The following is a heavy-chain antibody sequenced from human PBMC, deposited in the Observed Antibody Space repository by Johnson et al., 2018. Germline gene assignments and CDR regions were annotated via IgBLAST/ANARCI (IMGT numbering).Heavy chain of an antibody. D-gene: IGHD5-24*01. CDR2: INPSGGST. V-gene: IGHV1-46*01. Sequence: QVPGQGLEWMGIINPSGGSTSYAQKFQGRVTMTRDTSTSTVHMELSSLRSEDTAVYYCAGGGDGYKSPTYSYYYYMDGWGKGTTVTVSS. CDR3: AGGGDGYKSPTYSYYYYMDG. J-gene: IGHJ6*03.